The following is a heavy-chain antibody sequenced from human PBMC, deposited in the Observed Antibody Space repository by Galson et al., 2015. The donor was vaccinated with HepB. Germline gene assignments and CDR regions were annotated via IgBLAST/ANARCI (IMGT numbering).Heavy chain of an antibody. CDR1: GGSFSGYY. V-gene: IGHV4-34*01. D-gene: IGHD6-13*01. CDR2: INHSGYT. Sequence: SETLSLTCDVHGGSFSGYYWSWIRQPPGKGLEWIGEINHSGYTSYNPSLENRVTISVDRSKNQLSLTLSSVTAADTAVYYCARLGSSWRDYYYYAMDVWGQGTTVTVSS. CDR3: ARLGSSWRDYYYYAMDV. J-gene: IGHJ6*02.